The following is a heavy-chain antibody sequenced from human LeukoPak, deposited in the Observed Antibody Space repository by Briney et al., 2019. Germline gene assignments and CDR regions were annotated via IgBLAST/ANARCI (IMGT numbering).Heavy chain of an antibody. CDR1: GYTFTNYR. J-gene: IGHJ4*02. CDR2: MNPNNGDS. Sequence: ASVKVSCKASGYTFTNYRINWVLQATGQGLEWMGWMNPNNGDSGYAQKFQDRVTITRDTSISTSYMELRSLRSDDTAVYFCARTTSFTASGYDYWGQGTLVTVSS. CDR3: ARTTSFTASGYDY. V-gene: IGHV1-8*03. D-gene: IGHD6-25*01.